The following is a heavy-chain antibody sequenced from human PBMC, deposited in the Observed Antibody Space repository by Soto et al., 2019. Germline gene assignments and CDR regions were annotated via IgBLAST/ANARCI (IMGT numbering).Heavy chain of an antibody. J-gene: IGHJ3*02. CDR2: IDPTDSYT. CDR3: ARHALYYYDSSGSADAFDI. D-gene: IGHD3-22*01. CDR1: GYSFTSYW. V-gene: IGHV5-10-1*01. Sequence: GESLKISCKGSGYSFTSYWISWVRQMPGKGLEWMGRIDPTDSYTNYSPSFQGHVTISADKFISTAYLQWSSPKASDTAMYYCARHALYYYDSSGSADAFDIWGQGSMVTVSS.